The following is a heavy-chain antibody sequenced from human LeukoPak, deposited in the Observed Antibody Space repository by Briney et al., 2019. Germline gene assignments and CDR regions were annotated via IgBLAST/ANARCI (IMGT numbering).Heavy chain of an antibody. CDR3: ARGQPHYDFWSGYNYSYYYGMDV. Sequence: SETLSLTCAVYGGSFSGYYWSWIRQPPGKGLEWIGEINHSGSTNYNPSLKSRVTISVDTSKNQFSLKLSSVTAADTAVYYCARGQPHYDFWSGYNYSYYYGMDVRGQGTTVTVSS. J-gene: IGHJ6*02. CDR2: INHSGST. D-gene: IGHD3-3*01. V-gene: IGHV4-34*01. CDR1: GGSFSGYY.